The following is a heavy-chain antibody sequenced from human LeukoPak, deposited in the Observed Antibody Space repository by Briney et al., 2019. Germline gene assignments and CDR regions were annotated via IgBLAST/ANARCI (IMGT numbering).Heavy chain of an antibody. J-gene: IGHJ4*02. CDR2: ISGSGGST. D-gene: IGHD6-13*01. CDR3: AIGTAGTTGGNY. V-gene: IGHV3-23*01. Sequence: GGSLRLSCAASGFNFSPHAMTWVGQAPGKGLEWVSVISGSGGSTYCADSVKGRFTISRDNSKNTLYLQMNSLRAEDTAVYYCAIGTAGTTGGNYWGQGTLVTVSS. CDR1: GFNFSPHA.